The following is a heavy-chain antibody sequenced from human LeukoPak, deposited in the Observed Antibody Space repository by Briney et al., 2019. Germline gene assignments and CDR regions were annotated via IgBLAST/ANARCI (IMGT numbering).Heavy chain of an antibody. V-gene: IGHV4-59*11. D-gene: IGHD4-17*01. CDR3: ARDLITVTKGFDI. Sequence: SETLSLTCTVSGGSISSHYWSWIRQPPGKGLEWIGYISYIGSTNYNPSLKSRVTISIDTSKNQFSLKLSSVTAADTAVYYCARDLITVTKGFDIWGQGTMVSVSS. J-gene: IGHJ3*02. CDR1: GGSISSHY. CDR2: ISYIGST.